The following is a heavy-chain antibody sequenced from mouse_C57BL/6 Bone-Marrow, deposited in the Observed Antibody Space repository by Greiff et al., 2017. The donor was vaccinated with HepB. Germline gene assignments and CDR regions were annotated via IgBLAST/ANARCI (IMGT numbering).Heavy chain of an antibody. V-gene: IGHV1-64*01. Sequence: QVQLQQSGAELVKPGASVKLSCKASGYTFTSYWMHWVKQRPGPGLEWIGMIHPNSGSTNYNEKFKSKATLTVDKSSSTAYMQLSSLTSEDSAVYYCAKDSSGYVKGYAMDYWGQGTSVTVSS. CDR1: GYTFTSYW. CDR2: IHPNSGST. J-gene: IGHJ4*01. D-gene: IGHD3-2*02. CDR3: AKDSSGYVKGYAMDY.